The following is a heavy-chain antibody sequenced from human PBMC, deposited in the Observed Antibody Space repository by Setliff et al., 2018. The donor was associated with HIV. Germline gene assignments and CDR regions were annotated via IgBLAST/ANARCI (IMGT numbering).Heavy chain of an antibody. CDR1: GFTFGSYA. CDR2: ISGSGDST. CDR3: AKDVCSGAYCYAYYYYGMDV. J-gene: IGHJ6*04. D-gene: IGHD2-15*01. V-gene: IGHV3-23*01. Sequence: GGSLRLSCAPSGFTFGSYAMSWVRQAPGKGLEWVSVISGSGDSTFYADSLKGRFTISRDNGKNSLYLQMTSLRVEDTAVYYCAKDVCSGAYCYAYYYYGMDVWGKGTTVTVSS.